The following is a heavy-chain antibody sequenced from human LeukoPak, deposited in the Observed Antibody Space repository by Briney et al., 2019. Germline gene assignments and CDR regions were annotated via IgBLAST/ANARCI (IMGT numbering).Heavy chain of an antibody. CDR1: GYIFSDYW. D-gene: IGHD3-16*01. V-gene: IGHV1-2*02. CDR3: ARVGAPGGLRPYHYYY. J-gene: IGHJ4*02. CDR2: IDPASGIT. Sequence: GASVKVSCKASGYIFSDYWIHWVRQAPGRGLECLGWIDPASGITNQPQKFQGRITVTRDTSASTEYMDPTGLTTDDTALYYCARVGAPGGLRPYHYYYWGQGTLVTVSS.